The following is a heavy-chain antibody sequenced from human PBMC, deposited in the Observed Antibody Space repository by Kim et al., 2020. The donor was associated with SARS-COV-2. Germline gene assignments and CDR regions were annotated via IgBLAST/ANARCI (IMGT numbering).Heavy chain of an antibody. CDR2: INHSGST. J-gene: IGHJ6*01. CDR1: GGSFSGHY. V-gene: IGHV4-34*01. CDR3: ARGQASSSWYPYYYYGMDV. D-gene: IGHD6-13*01. Sequence: SETLSLTCAVYGGSFSGHYWSWIRQPPGKGLEWIGEINHSGSTNYNPSLKSRVTISADTSKNQFSLKLSSVTAADTAVHYCARGQASSSWYPYYYYGMDV.